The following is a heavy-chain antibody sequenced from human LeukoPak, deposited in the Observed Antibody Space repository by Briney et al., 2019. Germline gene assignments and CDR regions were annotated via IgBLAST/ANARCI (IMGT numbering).Heavy chain of an antibody. CDR3: ARRAVVVPAARGYNYYYMDV. CDR1: GGSISSYY. Sequence: PSETLSLTCTASGGSISSYYWSWIRQPPGKGLEWIWYIYYSGSTTYNPSLKSRVTITVDTSKNQFSLKLISMTAADTAVYYCARRAVVVPAARGYNYYYMDVWGKGTTVTVSS. V-gene: IGHV4-59*01. D-gene: IGHD2-2*01. CDR2: IYYSGST. J-gene: IGHJ6*03.